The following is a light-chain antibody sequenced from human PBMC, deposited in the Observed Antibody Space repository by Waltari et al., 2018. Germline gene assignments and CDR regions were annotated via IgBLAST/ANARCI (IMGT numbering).Light chain of an antibody. CDR3: QKYDRLSAT. CDR2: GAS. J-gene: IGKJ1*01. CDR1: HSFSRF. Sequence: SCRASHSFSRFLAWYQKNPGQVSRLLIYGASTRATGFLDRFSGSCCGTVFSLTISRLEPEDFAVYYCQKYDRLSATFGQGTKVEIK. V-gene: IGKV3-20*01.